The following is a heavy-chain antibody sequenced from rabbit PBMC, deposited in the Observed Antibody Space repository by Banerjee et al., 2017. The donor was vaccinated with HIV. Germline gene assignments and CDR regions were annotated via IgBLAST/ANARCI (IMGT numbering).Heavy chain of an antibody. Sequence: QEQLEESGGRLVTPGGSLTLTCTASGFTFSSSYWICWVRQAPGKGLEWIACIYTGSGSALYVSWAKGRFTISKTSSTTVTLQMTSLTAADTATYFCVRGGVVAGDLWGPGTLVTVS. J-gene: IGHJ4*01. CDR3: VRGGVVAGDL. D-gene: IGHD4-1*01. CDR2: IYTGSGSA. CDR1: GFTFSSSYW. V-gene: IGHV1S45*01.